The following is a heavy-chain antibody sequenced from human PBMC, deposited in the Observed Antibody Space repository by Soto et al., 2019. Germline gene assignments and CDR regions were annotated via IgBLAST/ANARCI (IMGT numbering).Heavy chain of an antibody. CDR1: GSTFTIYF. D-gene: IGHD6-19*01. CDR3: ARGSVAGRRFDY. V-gene: IGHV1-46*01. J-gene: IGHJ4*02. Sequence: VKVSCNASGSTFTIYFIHWVRQAPGQGLEWMGIINPSGGSTSYAQKFQGRVTMTRDTSTSTVYMELSSLRSEDTAVYYCARGSVAGRRFDYWGQGTLVTVS. CDR2: INPSGGST.